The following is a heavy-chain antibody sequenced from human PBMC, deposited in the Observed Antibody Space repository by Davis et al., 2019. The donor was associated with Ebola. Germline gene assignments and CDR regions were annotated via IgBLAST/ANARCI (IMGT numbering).Heavy chain of an antibody. CDR3: ARHEWLRSGFDP. V-gene: IGHV4-34*01. CDR2: INHSGST. CDR1: GGSFSGYY. Sequence: MPSETLSLTCAVYGGSFSGYYWSWIRQPPGKGLEWIGEINHSGSTNYNPSLKSRVTISVDTSKNQFSLKLSSVTAADTAVYYCARHEWLRSGFDPWGQGTLVTVSS. D-gene: IGHD5-12*01. J-gene: IGHJ5*02.